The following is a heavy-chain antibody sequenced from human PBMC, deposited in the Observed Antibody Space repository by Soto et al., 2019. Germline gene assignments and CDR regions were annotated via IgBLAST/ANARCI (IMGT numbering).Heavy chain of an antibody. CDR1: GLTMSSASYH. CDR2: IYYNGST. V-gene: IGHV4-31*03. D-gene: IGHD6-13*01. J-gene: IGHJ4*02. Sequence: KAXETRSLTCTVSGLTMSSASYHWSWIRQHPGKGLEWIGFIYYNGSTYYSPSLKSRLTISFDTSRNQFSLRLTSVTAADTAVYYCARYRFTGSWSKFDSWGQGSLVTVSS. CDR3: ARYRFTGSWSKFDS.